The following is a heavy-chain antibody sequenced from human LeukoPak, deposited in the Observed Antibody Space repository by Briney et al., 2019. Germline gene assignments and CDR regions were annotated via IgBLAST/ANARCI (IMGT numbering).Heavy chain of an antibody. D-gene: IGHD2-2*01. CDR2: ISAYNGNT. CDR1: GYTFTSYG. J-gene: IGHJ4*02. CDR3: ARLEGYCSSTSCYEDY. V-gene: IGHV1-18*01. Sequence: GASVKVSCKASGYTFTSYGISWVRQAPGRGLEWMGWISAYNGNTNYAQKLQGRVTMTTDTSTSTAYMELRSLRSDDTAVYYCARLEGYCSSTSCYEDYWGQGTLVTVSS.